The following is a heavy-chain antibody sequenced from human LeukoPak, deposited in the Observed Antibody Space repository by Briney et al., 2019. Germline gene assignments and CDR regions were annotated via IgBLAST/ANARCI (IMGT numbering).Heavy chain of an antibody. Sequence: GGSLRLSCAASGFTFSSYWMSWVRQAPGKGLEWVANIKQDGSEKYNVDSVKGRFTISRDNAKNSLYLQMNSLRAEDTALYYCARDLRDGYNLLDSWVQGTLVTVSS. V-gene: IGHV3-7*01. CDR2: IKQDGSEK. D-gene: IGHD5-24*01. CDR1: GFTFSSYW. J-gene: IGHJ4*02. CDR3: ARDLRDGYNLLDS.